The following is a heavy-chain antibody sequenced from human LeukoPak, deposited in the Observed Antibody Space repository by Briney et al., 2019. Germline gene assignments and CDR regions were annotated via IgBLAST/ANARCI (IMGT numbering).Heavy chain of an antibody. Sequence: ASVKVSCKASGYTFTSYDINWVRQATGQGLEWMGWMNPNSGNIGYAQKFQGRVTMTTNTSITTAYMELRSLRSDDTAVYYCARDITYYDILTGYYPDYWGQGTLATVSS. V-gene: IGHV1-8*01. J-gene: IGHJ4*02. CDR3: ARDITYYDILTGYYPDY. CDR1: GYTFTSYD. CDR2: MNPNSGNI. D-gene: IGHD3-9*01.